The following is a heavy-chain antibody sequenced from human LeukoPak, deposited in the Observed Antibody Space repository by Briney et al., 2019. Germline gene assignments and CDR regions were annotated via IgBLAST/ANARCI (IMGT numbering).Heavy chain of an antibody. D-gene: IGHD4-11*01. CDR3: AKDLNGTVTNWFDR. CDR1: GFTFSGFG. Sequence: GGSLRLSCEASGFTFSGFGVHWVRQAPGRGLEWVAFIRYEGSNQYYGDSVKCRFTISRENSKNTLYLQMNRLRAEDTAVYYSAKDLNGTVTNWFDRWGQGTLVTVSS. CDR2: IRYEGSNQ. J-gene: IGHJ5*02. V-gene: IGHV3-30*02.